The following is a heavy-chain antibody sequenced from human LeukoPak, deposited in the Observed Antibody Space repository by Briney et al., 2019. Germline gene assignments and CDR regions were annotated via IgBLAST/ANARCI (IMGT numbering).Heavy chain of an antibody. D-gene: IGHD3-22*01. CDR3: AADKNRYYYDSSGYPGYWFDP. CDR1: GYTFTSYY. V-gene: IGHV1-46*01. J-gene: IGHJ5*02. Sequence: ASVKVSCKASGYTFTSYYMHWVRQAPGQGLEWMGIINPSGGSTSYAQKFQGRVTMTRDTSTSTVYMELSSLRSEDTAVYYCAADKNRYYYDSSGYPGYWFDPWGQGTLVTVSS. CDR2: INPSGGST.